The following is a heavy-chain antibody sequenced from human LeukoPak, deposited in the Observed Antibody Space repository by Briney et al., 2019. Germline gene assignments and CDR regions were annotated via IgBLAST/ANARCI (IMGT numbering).Heavy chain of an antibody. J-gene: IGHJ2*01. CDR1: GFTFSSYE. Sequence: GGSLRLSCAASGFTFSSYEMNWVRQAPGKGLEWVSYISSSGSTIYYADSVKGRFTIPRDNAKNSLYLQMNSLRAEDTAVYYCASPGYSSGWYWWYFDLWGRGTLVTVSS. CDR2: ISSSGSTI. CDR3: ASPGYSSGWYWWYFDL. D-gene: IGHD6-19*01. V-gene: IGHV3-48*03.